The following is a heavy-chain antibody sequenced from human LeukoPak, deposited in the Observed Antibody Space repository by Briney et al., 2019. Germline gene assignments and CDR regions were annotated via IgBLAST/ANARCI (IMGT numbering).Heavy chain of an antibody. Sequence: GGSLRLSCAASGFTFSNYGMHWVRQAPGKGLEWVAFIRYDGGSKYYADSVKGRFTISRDNSKNTLYLQMNSLRAEDTAVYYCARDGDMVRGVINYFDYWGQGTLVTVSS. CDR3: ARDGDMVRGVINYFDY. CDR2: IRYDGGSK. D-gene: IGHD3-10*01. J-gene: IGHJ4*02. V-gene: IGHV3-30*02. CDR1: GFTFSNYG.